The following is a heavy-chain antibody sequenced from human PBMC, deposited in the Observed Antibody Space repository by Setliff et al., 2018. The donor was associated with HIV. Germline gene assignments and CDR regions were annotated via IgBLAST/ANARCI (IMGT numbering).Heavy chain of an antibody. V-gene: IGHV1-18*01. D-gene: IGHD3-10*01. CDR1: DYPFSNFG. J-gene: IGHJ4*02. CDR3: ATDRTQTGISLVRGRLTDPARYPLDY. Sequence: ASVMVSCKASDYPFSNFGISWVRQAPGQGLEWMAWINVYNGDTNFAQKFQGRVTMTKDTSTGTAYMELSSLRSDDTAVYYCATDRTQTGISLVRGRLTDPARYPLDYWGQGTLVTVSS. CDR2: INVYNGDT.